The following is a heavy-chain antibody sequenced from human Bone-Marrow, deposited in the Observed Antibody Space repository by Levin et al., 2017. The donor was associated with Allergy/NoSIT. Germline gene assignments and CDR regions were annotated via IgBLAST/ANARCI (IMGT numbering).Heavy chain of an antibody. Sequence: SETLSLTCTVSGGSITSGDYYWTWIRQHPVKGLEYIGYIYSSGTTYYNASLKSRVAISIDRANNQFSLRLSSVTAADTAVYYCAREYTSGDHGGYFDYWGQGTLVTVSS. J-gene: IGHJ4*02. CDR2: IYSSGTT. V-gene: IGHV4-31*03. CDR1: GGSITSGDYY. CDR3: AREYTSGDHGGYFDY. D-gene: IGHD2-21*02.